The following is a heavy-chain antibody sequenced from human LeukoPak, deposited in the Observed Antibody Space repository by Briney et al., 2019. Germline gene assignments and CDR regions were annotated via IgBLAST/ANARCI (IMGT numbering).Heavy chain of an antibody. CDR3: AKDGYSSCCYYWFDP. D-gene: IGHD6-13*01. V-gene: IGHV3-23*01. CDR1: GFTFSSYA. CDR2: ISGSGGST. J-gene: IGHJ5*02. Sequence: AGGSLRLSCAASGFTFSSYAMSWVRQAPGKGLEWVSAISGSGGSTYYADSVKGRFTISRDNSKNTLYLQMNSLRGEDTAVYYCAKDGYSSCCYYWFDPWGQGTLVTVSS.